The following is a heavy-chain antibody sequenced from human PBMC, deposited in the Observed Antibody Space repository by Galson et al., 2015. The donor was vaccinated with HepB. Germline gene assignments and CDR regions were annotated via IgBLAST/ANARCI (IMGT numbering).Heavy chain of an antibody. CDR1: GFTFSGYA. V-gene: IGHV3-30*03. Sequence: SLRLSCAASGFTFSGYAMHWVRRAPGKGLEWVALISYDGRNKHYVDSVKGQFTVSRDNSKNMLYLQMNSLRVEDTAVYYCARDKLETVAGTGYFQHWGQGTLVTVSS. D-gene: IGHD6-19*01. J-gene: IGHJ1*01. CDR3: ARDKLETVAGTGYFQH. CDR2: ISYDGRNK.